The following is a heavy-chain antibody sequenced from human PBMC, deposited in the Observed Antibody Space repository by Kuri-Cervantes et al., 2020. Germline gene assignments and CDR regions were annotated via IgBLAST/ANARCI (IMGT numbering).Heavy chain of an antibody. CDR1: GLTFSDYY. CDR3: ARDHPTYYYGSGRNPFDY. Sequence: GESLKISCAASGLTFSDYYMSWIRQAPGKGLEWVSYISSSGSTIYYADSAKGRFTISRDNAKNSLYLQMNSLRAEDTAVYYCARDHPTYYYGSGRNPFDYWGQGTLVTVSS. J-gene: IGHJ4*02. V-gene: IGHV3-11*01. CDR2: ISSSGSTI. D-gene: IGHD3-10*01.